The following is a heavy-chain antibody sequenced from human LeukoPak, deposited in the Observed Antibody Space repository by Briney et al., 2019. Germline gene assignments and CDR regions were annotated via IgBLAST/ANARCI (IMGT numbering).Heavy chain of an antibody. D-gene: IGHD3-22*01. J-gene: IGHJ4*02. Sequence: PGGSLRLSCAASGFTVSSNYMSWVRQAPGKGLEWVSVIYSGGRTYYADSVKGRFTISRDNSKNTLCLQMNSLRAEDTAVYYCARESSSGYYLSYWGQGTLVTVSS. CDR2: IYSGGRT. V-gene: IGHV3-66*01. CDR1: GFTVSSNY. CDR3: ARESSSGYYLSY.